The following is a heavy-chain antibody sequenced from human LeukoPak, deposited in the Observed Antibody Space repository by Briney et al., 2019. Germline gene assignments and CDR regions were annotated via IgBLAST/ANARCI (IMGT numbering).Heavy chain of an antibody. V-gene: IGHV1-2*02. CDR3: ARVRTSDAFDI. Sequence: GASVKVSCKASGYTFTVYYMHWVRQAPGQGLEWMGWFNPNSGGTKYAQKFQGRVNMTRDTSISTAYMELSRLTSDDTAVYYCARVRTSDAFDIWGQGTMVTVSS. D-gene: IGHD6-6*01. CDR1: GYTFTVYY. CDR2: FNPNSGGT. J-gene: IGHJ3*02.